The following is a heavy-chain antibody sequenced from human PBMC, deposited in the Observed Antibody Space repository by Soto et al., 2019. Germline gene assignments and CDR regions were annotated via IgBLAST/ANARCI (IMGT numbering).Heavy chain of an antibody. D-gene: IGHD3-10*01. CDR2: INPNSGGT. J-gene: IGHJ6*02. Sequence: GASVKVSCKASGYTFTGYYMHWVRQAPGQGLEWMGWINPNSGGTNYAQKFQGWVTMTRDTSISTAYMELSRLRSDDTAVYYCARGNYYGSGSPLYYGMDVWGQGTTVTVSS. CDR1: GYTFTGYY. V-gene: IGHV1-2*04. CDR3: ARGNYYGSGSPLYYGMDV.